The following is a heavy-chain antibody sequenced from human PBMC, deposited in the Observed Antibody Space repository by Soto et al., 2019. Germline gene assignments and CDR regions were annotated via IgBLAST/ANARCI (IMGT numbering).Heavy chain of an antibody. CDR3: ARVVVRGVTYYYYYYMDV. J-gene: IGHJ6*03. V-gene: IGHV1-8*01. CDR1: GYTFTSYD. Sequence: ASVKVSCKASGYTFTSYDINWVRQATGQGLEWMGWMNPNSDNTGYAQKFQGRVTMTRNTSISTAYMELSSLRSEDTAVYYCARVVVRGVTYYYYYYMDVWGKGTTVTVSS. D-gene: IGHD3-10*01. CDR2: MNPNSDNT.